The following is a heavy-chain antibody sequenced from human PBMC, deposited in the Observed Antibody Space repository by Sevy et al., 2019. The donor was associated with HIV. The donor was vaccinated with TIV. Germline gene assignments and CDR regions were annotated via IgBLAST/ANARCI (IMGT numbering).Heavy chain of an antibody. J-gene: IGHJ6*02. V-gene: IGHV3-30*03. CDR2: ISYHGRDK. CDR1: GISFTTSG. CDR3: ATHFTGYNGMDV. Sequence: EGPLRLSCVVSGISFTTSGMHWVRQAPGKGLEWVAVISYHGRDKYYAESVKGRSTISRDNSKNMLYLQINSLRAEDTAVYYCATHFTGYNGMDVWGQGTMVTVSS. D-gene: IGHD3-9*01.